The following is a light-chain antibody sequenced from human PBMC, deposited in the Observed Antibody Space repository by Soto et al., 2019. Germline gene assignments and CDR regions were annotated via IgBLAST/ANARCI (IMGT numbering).Light chain of an antibody. CDR1: QSVSSSY. V-gene: IGKV3-20*01. CDR2: GAS. Sequence: ELVLTQSPGTLSLSPGERATLSCRASQSVSSSYLAWYQQKPGQAPRLLIYGASSRATGIPDRFSGGGSGTDFTITISRREPEDFAVYYCQQYGSSSLTFGGGTKVEIK. J-gene: IGKJ4*01. CDR3: QQYGSSSLT.